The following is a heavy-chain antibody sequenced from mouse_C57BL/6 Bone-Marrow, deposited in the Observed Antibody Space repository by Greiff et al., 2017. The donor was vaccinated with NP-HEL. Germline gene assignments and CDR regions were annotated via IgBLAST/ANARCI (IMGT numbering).Heavy chain of an antibody. CDR2: IYPRSGNT. V-gene: IGHV1-81*01. D-gene: IGHD1-1*01. J-gene: IGHJ4*01. Sequence: QDQLQQSGAELARPGASVKLSCKASGYTFTSYGISWVKQRTGQGLEWIGEIYPRSGNTYYNEKFKGKATLTADKSSSTAYMELRSLTSEDSAVYFCARLSLNYYGAHYAMDYWGQGTSVTVSS. CDR1: GYTFTSYG. CDR3: ARLSLNYYGAHYAMDY.